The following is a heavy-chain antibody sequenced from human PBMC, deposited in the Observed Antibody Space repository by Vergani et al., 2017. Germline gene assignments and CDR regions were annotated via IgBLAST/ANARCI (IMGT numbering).Heavy chain of an antibody. CDR2: ISGSGGST. CDR3: AKAKPRNRCYDYLDYYHSMDV. CDR1: GFTFNHYA. J-gene: IGHJ6*02. V-gene: IGHV3-23*01. Sequence: EVQLLESGGDLVQPGGSLRLSCAASGFTFNHYAMNWVRQAPGKGLEWVSGISGSGGSTYYAGSVKGRFTISRDSSKNTLYLQMNSLSAGDPAVYYCAKAKPRNRCYDYLDYYHSMDVWCQGTTVTVSS. D-gene: IGHD5-12*01.